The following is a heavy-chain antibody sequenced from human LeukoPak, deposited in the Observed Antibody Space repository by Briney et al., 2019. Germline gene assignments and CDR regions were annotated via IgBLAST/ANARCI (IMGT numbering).Heavy chain of an antibody. CDR3: ARGGSGWYFDY. CDR1: GFTVSSNY. V-gene: IGHV3-66*01. CDR2: IYSSGST. Sequence: PGGSLRLSCAASGFTVSSNYMSWVRQAPGKGLEWVSVIYSSGSTYYADSVKGRFTISRDNSKNTLSLQMNSLGAEDTAVYYCARGGSGWYFDYWGQGTLVTVSS. D-gene: IGHD6-19*01. J-gene: IGHJ4*02.